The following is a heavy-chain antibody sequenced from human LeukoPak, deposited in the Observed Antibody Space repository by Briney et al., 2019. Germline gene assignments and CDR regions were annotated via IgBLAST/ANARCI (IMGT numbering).Heavy chain of an antibody. CDR2: ISGSGGST. V-gene: IGHV3-23*01. J-gene: IGHJ4*02. CDR1: GFTFSSYA. D-gene: IGHD3-3*01. Sequence: GGSLRLSCAASGFTFSSYAMSWVRQAPGKGLEWVSAISGSGGSTYYADSVKGRFTISRDNSKNTLYLQMGSLRAEDMAVYYCARKDFWSGYFDYWGQGTLVTVSS. CDR3: ARKDFWSGYFDY.